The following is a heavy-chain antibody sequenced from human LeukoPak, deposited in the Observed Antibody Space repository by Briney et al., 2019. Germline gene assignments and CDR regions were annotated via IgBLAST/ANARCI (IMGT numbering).Heavy chain of an antibody. V-gene: IGHV1-18*01. CDR3: ARDRDCSGGSCYSSYGY. CDR1: GYTFTSYG. J-gene: IGHJ4*02. CDR2: ISAYNGNT. Sequence: ASVKVSCKASGYTFTSYGISWVRQAPGQGLEWMGWISAYNGNTNYAQKLQGRVTMTTDTSTSTAYMELRSLRSDDTAVYYCARDRDCSGGSCYSSYGYWGQGTLVTASS. D-gene: IGHD2-15*01.